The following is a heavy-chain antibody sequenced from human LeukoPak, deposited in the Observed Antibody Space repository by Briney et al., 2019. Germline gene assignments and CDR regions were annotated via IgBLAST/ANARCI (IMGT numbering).Heavy chain of an antibody. D-gene: IGHD6-19*01. CDR1: GFTFSSYW. CDR2: IKQDGSEK. Sequence: PGGSLRLSCAASGFTFSSYWISWVRQAPGKGLEWVANIKQDGSEKYYVDSVKGRFTISRDNAKNSLYLQMNSLRAEDTAVYYCASTGYSSGWYPFDYWGQGTLVTVSS. V-gene: IGHV3-7*01. J-gene: IGHJ4*02. CDR3: ASTGYSSGWYPFDY.